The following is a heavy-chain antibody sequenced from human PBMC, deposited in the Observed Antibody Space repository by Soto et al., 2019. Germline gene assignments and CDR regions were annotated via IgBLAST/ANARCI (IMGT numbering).Heavy chain of an antibody. J-gene: IGHJ5*02. V-gene: IGHV4-31*03. Sequence: QVQLQESGRGLVKPSQTLSLTCTVSGGSISSGGYYWSWIRQHPGKGLEWIGYIYYSGSTYYNPSLKSRVTISVDTSKNQFSLKPSSVTAADTAVYYCAEYDILTGYFPQGWFDPWGQGTLVTVSS. CDR1: GGSISSGGYY. CDR3: AEYDILTGYFPQGWFDP. CDR2: IYYSGST. D-gene: IGHD3-9*01.